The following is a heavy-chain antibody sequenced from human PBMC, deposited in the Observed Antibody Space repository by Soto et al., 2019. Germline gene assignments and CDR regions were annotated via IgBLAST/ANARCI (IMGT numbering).Heavy chain of an antibody. J-gene: IGHJ4*02. CDR3: ARPGRGDSGESNFDY. CDR1: GCSISSSSYY. CDR2: IYYSGST. Sequence: PSDTLSLTFTVSGCSISSSSYYWCWILQPPGKGLEWIGSIYYSGSTYYNPSLKSRVTISVDTSKNQFSLKLSSVTAADTAVYYCARPGRGDSGESNFDYWGQGTLVTVSS. V-gene: IGHV4-39*01. D-gene: IGHD4-17*01.